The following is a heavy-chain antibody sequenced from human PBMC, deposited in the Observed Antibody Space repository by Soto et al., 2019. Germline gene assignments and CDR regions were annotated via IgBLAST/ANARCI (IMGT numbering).Heavy chain of an antibody. CDR2: IIPIFGTA. J-gene: IGHJ4*02. CDR3: ASTYYDFWSGYYRLFDY. Sequence: QVQLVQSGAEVKKPGSSVKVSCKASGGTFSSYAISWVRQAPGQGLEWMGGIIPIFGTANYAQKFQGRVTITADESTSTAYMERSSLRSEDTAVYYCASTYYDFWSGYYRLFDYWGQGTLVTVSS. V-gene: IGHV1-69*01. D-gene: IGHD3-3*01. CDR1: GGTFSSYA.